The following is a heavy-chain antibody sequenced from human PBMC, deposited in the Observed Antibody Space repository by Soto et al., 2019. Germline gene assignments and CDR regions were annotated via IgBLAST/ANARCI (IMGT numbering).Heavy chain of an antibody. D-gene: IGHD2-15*01. J-gene: IGHJ4*02. CDR2: ISYDGSNK. CDR1: GFTFSSYG. CDR3: AEGGYCSGGSCSFDY. V-gene: IGHV3-30*18. Sequence: QVQLVESGGGVVQPGRSLRLSCAASGFTFSSYGMHWVRQAPGKGLEWVAVISYDGSNKYYADSVKGRFTISRDNSKNQLYLQMKSLRAEATAVYYCAEGGYCSGGSCSFDYWGQGTLVTVSS.